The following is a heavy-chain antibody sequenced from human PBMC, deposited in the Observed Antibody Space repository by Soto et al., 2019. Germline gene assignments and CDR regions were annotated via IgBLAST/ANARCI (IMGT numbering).Heavy chain of an antibody. CDR3: AKEQSSGFYRVVDY. D-gene: IGHD6-19*01. J-gene: IGHJ4*02. CDR1: GFPPSCCG. V-gene: IGHV3-30*18. CDR2: LTYDGSEI. Sequence: QVQVVESGGGGVHPGGSLRLSCAASGFPPSCCGRHWVRRAPGKGLEWVGVLTYDGSEIHYGDSVKGRFTISRDSSENTVYLQMNSLRVEDSAVYYCAKEQSSGFYRVVDYWGQGTLVTVSP.